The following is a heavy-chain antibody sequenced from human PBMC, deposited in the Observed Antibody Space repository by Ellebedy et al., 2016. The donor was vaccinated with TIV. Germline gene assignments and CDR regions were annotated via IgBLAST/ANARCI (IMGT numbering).Heavy chain of an antibody. J-gene: IGHJ4*02. CDR3: ARDYFGSGTYYNPAY. Sequence: GGSLRLSCAASGFTFSNYSMNWVRQAPGRGLEWVSSISNSGSNVYYADSVRGRFTISRDNAKNSLALQMNSLRAEDTAVYYCARDYFGSGTYYNPAYWGQGTLVTVSS. CDR1: GFTFSNYS. CDR2: ISNSGSNV. V-gene: IGHV3-21*01. D-gene: IGHD3-10*01.